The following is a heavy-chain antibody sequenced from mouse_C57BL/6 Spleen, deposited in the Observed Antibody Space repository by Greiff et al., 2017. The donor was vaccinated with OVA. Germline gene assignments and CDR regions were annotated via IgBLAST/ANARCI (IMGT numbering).Heavy chain of an antibody. CDR3: AREDYYGSSFLDY. CDR1: GFTFSDYG. CDR2: ISSGSSTI. Sequence: EVMLVESGGGLVKPGGSLKLSCAASGFTFSDYGMHWVRQAPEKGLEWVAYISSGSSTIYYADTVKGRFTISRDNAKNTLFLQMTSLRSEDTAMYYCAREDYYGSSFLDYWGKGTTLTVSS. J-gene: IGHJ2*01. D-gene: IGHD1-1*01. V-gene: IGHV5-17*01.